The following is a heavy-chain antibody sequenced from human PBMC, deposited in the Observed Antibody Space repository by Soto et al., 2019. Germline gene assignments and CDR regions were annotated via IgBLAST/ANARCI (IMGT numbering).Heavy chain of an antibody. CDR3: ARDTGYYDSSGYSQSAGFDY. Sequence: GGSLRLSCAASGFTFSSYAMSWVRQAPGKGLEWVAVISYDGSNKYYADSVKGRFTISRDNSKNTLYLQMNSLRAEDTAVYYCARDTGYYDSSGYSQSAGFDYWGQGTLVTVSS. CDR1: GFTFSSYA. D-gene: IGHD3-22*01. V-gene: IGHV3-30-3*01. CDR2: ISYDGSNK. J-gene: IGHJ4*02.